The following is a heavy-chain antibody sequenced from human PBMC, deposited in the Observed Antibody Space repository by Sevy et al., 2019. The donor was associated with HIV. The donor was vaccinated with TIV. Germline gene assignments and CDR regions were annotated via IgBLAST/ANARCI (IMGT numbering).Heavy chain of an antibody. J-gene: IGHJ4*02. CDR3: ARLYPCGGACYYFDS. V-gene: IGHV1-69*13. Sequence: ATVKVSCKASGGNFRNYVISWVRQAPRQGLEWMGGIIPTSGTANYAQKFQGRVTITADESTSSAYMELSSLRSEDTAVYYCARLYPCGGACYYFDSWGQGTLVTVSS. D-gene: IGHD2-21*02. CDR2: IIPTSGTA. CDR1: GGNFRNYV.